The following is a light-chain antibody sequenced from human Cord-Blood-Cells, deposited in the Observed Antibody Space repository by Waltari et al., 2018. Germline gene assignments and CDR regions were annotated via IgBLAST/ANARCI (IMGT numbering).Light chain of an antibody. CDR3: QQSYSTPLFT. Sequence: DIQMTQSPSSLSASVGDRVTITCRASQSISSYLNWYQQKPGNAPKLLIYAASSLQSAGPSRFSGSRSGTDFTLSISSLQTEDFATDYCQQSYSTPLFTFGPGTKVDI. V-gene: IGKV1-39*01. CDR2: AAS. CDR1: QSISSY. J-gene: IGKJ3*01.